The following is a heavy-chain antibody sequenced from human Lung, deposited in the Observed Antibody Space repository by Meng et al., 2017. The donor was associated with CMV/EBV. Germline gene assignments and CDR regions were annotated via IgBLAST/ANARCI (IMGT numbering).Heavy chain of an antibody. Sequence: GGSXRLXCTASGFTFGDYPMTWVRQAPGKGLEWIGFIRNKGYGGTTEYAASVKGRFIISRDDSRSIAYLQMNSLKTEDTAVYYCARGEFKSSSSLYYWGQGXLVTVSS. J-gene: IGHJ4*02. CDR2: IRNKGYGGTT. V-gene: IGHV3-49*04. D-gene: IGHD6-6*01. CDR1: GFTFGDYP. CDR3: ARGEFKSSSSLYY.